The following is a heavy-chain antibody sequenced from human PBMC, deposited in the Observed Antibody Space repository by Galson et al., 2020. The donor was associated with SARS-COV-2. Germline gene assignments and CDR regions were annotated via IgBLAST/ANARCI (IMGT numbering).Heavy chain of an antibody. CDR1: GYSFTSYW. J-gene: IGHJ6*02. D-gene: IGHD6-19*01. CDR2: IYPGDSDT. Sequence: GESLKISCKGSGYSFTSYWIGWVRQMPGKGLEWMGTIYPGDSDTRYSPSFQGQVTISADKSISTAYLQWSSLKASDTAMYYCARHEFKYSSGWYYYYGMDVWGQGTTVTVSS. V-gene: IGHV5-51*01. CDR3: ARHEFKYSSGWYYYYGMDV.